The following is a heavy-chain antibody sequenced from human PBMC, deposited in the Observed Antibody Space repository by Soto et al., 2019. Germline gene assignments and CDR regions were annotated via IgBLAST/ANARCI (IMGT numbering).Heavy chain of an antibody. J-gene: IGHJ3*02. CDR1: GFTVSSNY. CDR3: AREGDVFDI. V-gene: IGHV3-53*01. CDR2: IYSGSSS. Sequence: EVQLVESGGGLIQPGGSLRLSCAASGFTVSSNYMNWVRQPPGKGLEWVSIIYSGSSSYYADSVKGRFTISRDNSKNTLYLQMNSLRAEDTAVYYCAREGDVFDIWGQGTMVTVSS.